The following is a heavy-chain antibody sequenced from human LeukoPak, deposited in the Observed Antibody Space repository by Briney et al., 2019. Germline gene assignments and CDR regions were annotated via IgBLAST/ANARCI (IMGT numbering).Heavy chain of an antibody. CDR2: IHYSGST. CDR1: GGSISSGSYY. D-gene: IGHD2-2*01. J-gene: IGHJ4*02. V-gene: IGHV4-39*01. CDR3: ARLEGCTSTSCYHFDY. Sequence: SETLSLTCTVSGGSISSGSYYWGWIRQPPGKGLEWIGSIHYSGSTYYNPSLKSRVTISVETSKNQFSLKLSSVTAADTAVYYCARLEGCTSTSCYHFDYWGQGTLVTVSS.